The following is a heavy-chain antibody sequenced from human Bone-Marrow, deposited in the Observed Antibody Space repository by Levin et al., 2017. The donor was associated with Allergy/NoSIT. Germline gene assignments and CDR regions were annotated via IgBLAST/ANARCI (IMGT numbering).Heavy chain of an antibody. Sequence: GGSLRLSCAASGFSFSSHGMHWVRQAPGQGLEWVAVVSYDGSKKYYADSVKGRFTISRDNVKNTLFLHMNNLRDEDTAVYYCAKAWIRMWSKGDLFDYWGRGTLVTVSS. D-gene: IGHD5-18*01. V-gene: IGHV3-30*18. CDR3: AKAWIRMWSKGDLFDY. J-gene: IGHJ4*02. CDR1: GFSFSSHG. CDR2: VSYDGSKK.